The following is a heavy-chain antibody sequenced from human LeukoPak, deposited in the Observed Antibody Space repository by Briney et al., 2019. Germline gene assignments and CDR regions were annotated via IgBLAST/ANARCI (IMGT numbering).Heavy chain of an antibody. D-gene: IGHD3-16*01. J-gene: IGHJ5*02. CDR1: GGTFSSYA. Sequence: ASVTVSCKASGGTFSSYAISWVRQAPGQGLEWMGGIVPIFGTANYAQKFQGRVTITADESTSTAYMELSSLRSEDTAVYYCARALLFGRGDWFDPWGQGTLVTVSS. V-gene: IGHV1-69*01. CDR3: ARALLFGRGDWFDP. CDR2: IVPIFGTA.